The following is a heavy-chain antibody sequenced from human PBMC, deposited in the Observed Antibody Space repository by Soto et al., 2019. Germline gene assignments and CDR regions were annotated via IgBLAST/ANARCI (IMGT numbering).Heavy chain of an antibody. CDR2: ISSSTTYI. D-gene: IGHD3-22*01. CDR3: ARGTDYYDSSGYYPLGY. Sequence: GGSLRLSCAASGFSFHDYYVSWILQAPGTGLEWVSYISSSTTYINYADSVKGRFTISRDNAKNSLYLQMNSLRAEDTAVYYCARGTDYYDSSGYYPLGYWGQGTLVTVSS. V-gene: IGHV3-11*06. CDR1: GFSFHDYY. J-gene: IGHJ4*02.